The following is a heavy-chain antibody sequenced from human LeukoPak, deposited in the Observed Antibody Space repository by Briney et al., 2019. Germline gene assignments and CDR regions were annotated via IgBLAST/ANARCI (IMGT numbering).Heavy chain of an antibody. CDR2: IYYSGST. J-gene: IGHJ4*02. CDR3: ARSFPQIDY. CDR1: GGSLTNYY. D-gene: IGHD3-16*02. V-gene: IGHV4-59*01. Sequence: SETLSLTCTVSGGSLTNYYWSWIRQPPGKGLDWIGHIYYSGSTNYNPSLKSRVTISLDTSKNQFSLKVISVTAADTAVYYCARSFPQIDYWGQGTLVTVSS.